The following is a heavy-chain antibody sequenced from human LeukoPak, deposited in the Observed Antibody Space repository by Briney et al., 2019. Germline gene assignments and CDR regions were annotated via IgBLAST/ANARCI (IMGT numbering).Heavy chain of an antibody. V-gene: IGHV3-33*06. D-gene: IGHD1-26*01. CDR1: GFTSSSYG. J-gene: IGHJ4*02. Sequence: GGSLRLSCAASGFTSSSYGMHWVRQAPGKGLEWVAVIWYDGSNKYYADSVKGRFTISRDNSKNTLYLQMNSLRAEDTAVYYCAKDQGGGSLDYWGQGTLVTVSS. CDR2: IWYDGSNK. CDR3: AKDQGGGSLDY.